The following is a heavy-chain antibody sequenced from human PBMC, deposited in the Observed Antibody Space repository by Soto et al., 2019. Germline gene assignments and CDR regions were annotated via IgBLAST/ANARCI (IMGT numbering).Heavy chain of an antibody. V-gene: IGHV1-18*01. Sequence: QVQLVQSGAEVKEPGATVKVSCTASGNIVANYGINWVRQAPGQGLEWMGCISGYSGNAHYSQKFQGRVTVTTDTSTNTAYMELASLTSDDTALYYCATGGGALDIWGQGTMVTVSS. CDR3: ATGGGALDI. CDR1: GNIVANYG. J-gene: IGHJ3*02. CDR2: ISGYSGNA.